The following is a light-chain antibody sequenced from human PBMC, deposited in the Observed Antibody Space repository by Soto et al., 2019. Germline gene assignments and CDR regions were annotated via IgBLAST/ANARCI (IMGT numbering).Light chain of an antibody. J-gene: IGLJ1*01. CDR3: CSYAGSYSYA. V-gene: IGLV2-11*01. CDR1: SSDVGGFNS. CDR2: DVN. Sequence: QSVLTQPPSASGSPGQSVTIPCTGTSSDVGGFNSVSWYQQHPGKAPKLMIYDVNKRPSGVPDRFSGSKSGSTASLTISGLQAEDEADYYCCSYAGSYSYAFATGTKVTVL.